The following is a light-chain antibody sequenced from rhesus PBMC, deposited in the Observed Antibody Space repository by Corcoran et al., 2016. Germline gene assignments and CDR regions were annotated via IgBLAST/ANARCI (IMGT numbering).Light chain of an antibody. CDR3: QQSFGVPPT. Sequence: DIQMTQSPSSLSASIGDRVTITCRASENVNNHLNWYQQKPGKAPMFLIYKESNLQDGVPSRFSGSGSGTDYTFTISSLQAEYVATYYWQQSFGVPPTFGGGTKVDLK. V-gene: IGKV1-74*01. CDR2: KES. CDR1: ENVNNH. J-gene: IGKJ4*01.